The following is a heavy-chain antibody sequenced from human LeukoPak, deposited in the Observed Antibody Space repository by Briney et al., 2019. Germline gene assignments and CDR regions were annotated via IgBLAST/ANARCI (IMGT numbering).Heavy chain of an antibody. CDR3: AKDRPLYYYDSSGSGTPDY. Sequence: GGSLRLSSAASGFTFSNYGMHWVRQAPGKGLEWVAVISYDGSNKYYADSVKGRFTISRDNSKNTLYLQMNSLRAEDTAVYYCAKDRPLYYYDSSGSGTPDYWGQGTLVTVSS. CDR1: GFTFSNYG. V-gene: IGHV3-30*18. D-gene: IGHD3-22*01. CDR2: ISYDGSNK. J-gene: IGHJ4*02.